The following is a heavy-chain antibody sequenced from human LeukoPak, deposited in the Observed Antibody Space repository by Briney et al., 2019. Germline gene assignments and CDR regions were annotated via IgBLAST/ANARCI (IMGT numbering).Heavy chain of an antibody. J-gene: IGHJ3*02. CDR3: ACLTTADAFDI. D-gene: IGHD3-22*01. Sequence: SETLSLTCSVSGGAISIYYWSWIRQPPGKGLEWIGYIYNSGSTNCNPSLKSRVTISVDTSKNQFSLKLSSVTAADTAVYYCACLTTADAFDIWGQGTKVTVSS. CDR1: GGAISIYY. CDR2: IYNSGST. V-gene: IGHV4-59*01.